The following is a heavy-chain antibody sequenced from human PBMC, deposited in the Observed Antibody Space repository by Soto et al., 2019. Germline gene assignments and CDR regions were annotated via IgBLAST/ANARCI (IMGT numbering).Heavy chain of an antibody. Sequence: GGSLRLSCAASGFTVSSNYMSWVRQAPGKGLEWVSVIYSGGSTYYADSVKGRFTISRDNSKNTLYLQMNSLRAEDTAVYYCARVSRWLQSPDYYYYYGMDVWGQGTTVTVSS. CDR2: IYSGGST. D-gene: IGHD5-12*01. CDR3: ARVSRWLQSPDYYYYYGMDV. J-gene: IGHJ6*02. V-gene: IGHV3-53*01. CDR1: GFTVSSNY.